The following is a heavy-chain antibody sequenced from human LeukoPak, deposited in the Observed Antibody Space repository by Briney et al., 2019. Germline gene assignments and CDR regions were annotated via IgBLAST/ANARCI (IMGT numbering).Heavy chain of an antibody. CDR2: IYTSGST. V-gene: IGHV4-61*09. Sequence: SQTLSLTCTVSGGSISSGSYYWSWIRQPAGKGLEWIGHIYTSGSTNYNPSLKSRVTISLDTSKNQFSLKLSSVTAADTAVYYCARDPYYHYAFDIWGQGTMVTVSS. J-gene: IGHJ3*02. CDR3: ARDPYYHYAFDI. D-gene: IGHD1-26*01. CDR1: GGSISSGSYY.